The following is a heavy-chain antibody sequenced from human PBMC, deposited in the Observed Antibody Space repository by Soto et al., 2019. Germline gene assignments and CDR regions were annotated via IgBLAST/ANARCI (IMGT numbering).Heavy chain of an antibody. CDR1: GNTYTSYP. V-gene: IGHV1-3*01. CDR2: INAGNGDT. D-gene: IGHD3-22*01. CDR3: VRDWTHYDSSGPGDY. J-gene: IGHJ4*02. Sequence: ASVKVSCKASGNTYTSYPMHWVRQAPGQGIEWMGRINAGNGDTKYSQKFQGRVTITRDTSAITAYMELISLRSEDTAVYCCVRDWTHYDSSGPGDYWGQGTLVTVSS.